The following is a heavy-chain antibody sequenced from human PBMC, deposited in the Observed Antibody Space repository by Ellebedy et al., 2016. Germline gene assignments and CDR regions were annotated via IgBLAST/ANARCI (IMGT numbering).Heavy chain of an antibody. V-gene: IGHV3-30*18. CDR3: AKGQDGMDV. CDR1: GFTFSNYG. Sequence: GESLKISCEASGFTFSNYGMHWVRQAPGKGLEWVAVILYDGSNKYYADSVKGRFTISRDNSKNTLYLQMNSLRGEDTAVYYCAKGQDGMDVWGQGTTVTVSS. CDR2: ILYDGSNK. J-gene: IGHJ6*02.